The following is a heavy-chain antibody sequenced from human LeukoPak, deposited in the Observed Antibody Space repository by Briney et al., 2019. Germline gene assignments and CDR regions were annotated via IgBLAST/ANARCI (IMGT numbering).Heavy chain of an antibody. CDR2: IYYSGST. V-gene: IGHV4-59*01. CDR1: GVSISSFY. D-gene: IGHD1-26*01. CDR3: ARAGYGVGDTAHHYFDY. Sequence: SETLSLTCAVSGVSISSFYWSWIRQPPGKGLECIGYIYYSGSTNYNPSLKSRVTMSVDTSKNQFSLKLSSVTAADTAVYYCARAGYGVGDTAHHYFDYWGQGTLVTVSS. J-gene: IGHJ4*02.